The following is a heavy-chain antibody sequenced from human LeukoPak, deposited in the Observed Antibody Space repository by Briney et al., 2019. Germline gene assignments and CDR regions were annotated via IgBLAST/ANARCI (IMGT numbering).Heavy chain of an antibody. J-gene: IGHJ5*02. D-gene: IGHD1-26*01. CDR3: ARGQGATVPKVGKNWFDP. V-gene: IGHV4-34*01. CDR2: VNESGGT. Sequence: SETLSLNCAFYVGSFSGYHWNWIRQPPGKGPEWIGEVNESGGTNINPSLRSRVILSVDTSMNQFSLKLISVTAADTGVYYCARGQGATVPKVGKNWFDPWGHGTRVIVSP. CDR1: VGSFSGYH.